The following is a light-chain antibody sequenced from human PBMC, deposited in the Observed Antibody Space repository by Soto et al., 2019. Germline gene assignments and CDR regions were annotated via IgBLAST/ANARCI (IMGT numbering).Light chain of an antibody. CDR2: GAS. V-gene: IGKV3-20*01. J-gene: IGKJ1*01. CDR1: QSVSNSY. Sequence: EIVLTQSPGTLSLSPGERATLSCRASQSVSNSYLAWYQQKPGQAPRPLIYGASSRAIGIPDRFSGSGSGTDFTLTISRLEPEDVAVYYCQQYGSSPWTFGQGTKVEIK. CDR3: QQYGSSPWT.